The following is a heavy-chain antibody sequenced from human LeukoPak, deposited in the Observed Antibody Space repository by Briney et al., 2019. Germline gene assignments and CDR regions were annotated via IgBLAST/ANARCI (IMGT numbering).Heavy chain of an antibody. CDR2: INHSGST. Sequence: SETLSLTCAVYGGSFSGYYWSWIRQPPGKGLEWIGEINHSGSTNYNPSLKSRVTISVDTSKNQFSLKLSSVTAADTAVYYCARVMATSYYYYYMDVWGKGTTVTVSS. CDR3: ARVMATSYYYYYMDV. D-gene: IGHD5-24*01. V-gene: IGHV4-34*01. CDR1: GGSFSGYY. J-gene: IGHJ6*03.